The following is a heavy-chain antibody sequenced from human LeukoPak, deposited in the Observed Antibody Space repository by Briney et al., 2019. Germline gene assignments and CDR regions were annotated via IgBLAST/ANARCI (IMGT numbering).Heavy chain of an antibody. V-gene: IGHV3-53*01. J-gene: IGHJ4*02. CDR3: AAGSSGYYSSFDY. D-gene: IGHD3-22*01. Sequence: GGSLRLSCAASGFIFSDYYMSWVRQAPGKGLEWVSVIYTGGTTYNADSVKGRFTISRDNSKNTLYLQMNSLRAEDTAVYYCAAGSSGYYSSFDYWGQGTLVTVSS. CDR2: IYTGGTT. CDR1: GFIFSDYY.